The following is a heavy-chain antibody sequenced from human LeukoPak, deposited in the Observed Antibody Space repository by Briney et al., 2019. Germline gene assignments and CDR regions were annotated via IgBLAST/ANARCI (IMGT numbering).Heavy chain of an antibody. Sequence: GGSLRLSCAASGFTFSDYYMFWIRQAPGKGLEGVSYIGNSGSIIYYADSVKGRFTVSRDNAKDSLYLQMNSLRAEDTAVYYCARAVSADTAMVYFDYWGQGTLVTVSS. CDR1: GFTFSDYY. CDR2: IGNSGSII. V-gene: IGHV3-11*01. J-gene: IGHJ4*02. D-gene: IGHD5-18*01. CDR3: ARAVSADTAMVYFDY.